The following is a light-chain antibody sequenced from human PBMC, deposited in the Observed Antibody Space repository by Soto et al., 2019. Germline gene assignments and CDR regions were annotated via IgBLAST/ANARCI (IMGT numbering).Light chain of an antibody. Sequence: QSALNQPASVFRSPGQSVTLSRPGNSSDVGGYNYVSWYQQHPGKAPKLMIYDVSNRPSGVSNRFSGSKSGNTASLTISGLQAEDEADYYCSSYTSSSTPYVFGNGTKVTVL. CDR3: SSYTSSSTPYV. CDR1: SSDVGGYNY. CDR2: DVS. J-gene: IGLJ1*01. V-gene: IGLV2-14*01.